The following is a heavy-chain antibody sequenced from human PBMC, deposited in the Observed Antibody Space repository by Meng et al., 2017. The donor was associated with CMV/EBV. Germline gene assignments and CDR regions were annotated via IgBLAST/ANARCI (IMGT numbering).Heavy chain of an antibody. CDR1: GFTFDDYG. Sequence: GESLKISCAASGFTFDDYGMSWVRQAPGKGLEWVSAINWNGDTTGYADSVKGRFTISRDNAKNSLYLQMNSLRDEDTVLYYCARVPYQLLPTYYDYGMDVWGQGTTVTVSS. J-gene: IGHJ6*02. CDR3: ARVPYQLLPTYYDYGMDV. CDR2: INWNGDTT. D-gene: IGHD2-15*01. V-gene: IGHV3-20*04.